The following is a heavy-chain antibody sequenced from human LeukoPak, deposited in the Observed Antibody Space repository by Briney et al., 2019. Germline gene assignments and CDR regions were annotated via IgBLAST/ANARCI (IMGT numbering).Heavy chain of an antibody. CDR3: LIPAMNY. D-gene: IGHD2-2*01. J-gene: IGHJ4*02. CDR1: RFSFSSYA. Sequence: PGGSLRLSCEVSRFSFSSYAMAWVRQAPGRGLEWVSAISGRGDRTSYADSAKGRVTISRDNSKNTLYLQMNSLRVEDTAVYYPLIPAMNYWGQGTLVIVSS. CDR2: ISGRGDRT. V-gene: IGHV3-23*01.